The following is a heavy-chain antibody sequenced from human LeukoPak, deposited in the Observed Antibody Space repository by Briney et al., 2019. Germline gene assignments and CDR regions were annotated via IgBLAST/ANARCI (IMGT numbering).Heavy chain of an antibody. J-gene: IGHJ1*01. V-gene: IGHV4-59*01. CDR1: GGSISSYY. Sequence: SETLSLTCTVSGGSISSYYWSWIRQPPGKGLEWIGYIYYSGSTNYNPSLKSRVTISVDTSKNQFSLKLSSATAADTAVYYCARESSVAGTSYFQHWGQGTLVTVSS. D-gene: IGHD6-19*01. CDR2: IYYSGST. CDR3: ARESSVAGTSYFQH.